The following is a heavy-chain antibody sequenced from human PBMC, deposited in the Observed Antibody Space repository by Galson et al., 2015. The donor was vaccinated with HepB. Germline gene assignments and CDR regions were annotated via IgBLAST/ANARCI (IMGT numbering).Heavy chain of an antibody. Sequence: SVKVSCKASGFTFTSYGISWVRQAPGQGLEWMGWISVYNGNTNYAQKLQGRVTMTTDTSTSTAYMKLRSLRSDDTAVYYCARQYCSGGSCYDAFDIWGQGTMVTVSS. CDR2: ISVYNGNT. D-gene: IGHD2-15*01. V-gene: IGHV1-18*04. CDR1: GFTFTSYG. J-gene: IGHJ3*02. CDR3: ARQYCSGGSCYDAFDI.